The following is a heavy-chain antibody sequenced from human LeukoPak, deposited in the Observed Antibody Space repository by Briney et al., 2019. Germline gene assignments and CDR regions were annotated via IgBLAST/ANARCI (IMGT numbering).Heavy chain of an antibody. CDR1: GFTFSTYA. D-gene: IGHD3-9*01. Sequence: GGSLRLSCAASGFTFSTYAMSWVRQAPGKGLEWVSAISGSGGSTYYADSVKGRFTISRDNSKNTLYLQMNSLRAEDTAVYYRAKEGYDILTGSDYWGQGTLVTVSS. CDR3: AKEGYDILTGSDY. J-gene: IGHJ4*02. CDR2: ISGSGGST. V-gene: IGHV3-23*01.